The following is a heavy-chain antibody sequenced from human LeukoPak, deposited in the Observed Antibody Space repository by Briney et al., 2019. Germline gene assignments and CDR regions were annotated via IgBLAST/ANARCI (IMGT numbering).Heavy chain of an antibody. Sequence: SETLSLTCAVSGGSISSGDYSWSWIRQPPGKGLEWIGYIYHSGRTFYNPSLKSRVTISVDTSKNQISLEVTSVTAADTAVYYCARDGGYGHYDYWGRGTLVTVSS. J-gene: IGHJ4*02. D-gene: IGHD5-18*01. CDR2: IYHSGRT. CDR1: GGSISSGDYS. V-gene: IGHV4-30-2*01. CDR3: ARDGGYGHYDY.